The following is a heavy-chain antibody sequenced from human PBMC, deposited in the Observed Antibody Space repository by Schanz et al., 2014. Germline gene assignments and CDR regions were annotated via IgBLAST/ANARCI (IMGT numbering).Heavy chain of an antibody. CDR1: GFTFSSSW. CDR2: TSHDGSFT. Sequence: VQLVESGGGVVQPGTSLRLSCAASGFTFSSSWMHWVRQAPGKGLVWVSRTSHDGSFTTFADSVKGRFTISRDNARNTLYLQMNSLRAEDTAVYYCTRDTDYHFDYWGQGTLVTVSS. D-gene: IGHD4-17*01. CDR3: TRDTDYHFDY. J-gene: IGHJ4*02. V-gene: IGHV3-74*01.